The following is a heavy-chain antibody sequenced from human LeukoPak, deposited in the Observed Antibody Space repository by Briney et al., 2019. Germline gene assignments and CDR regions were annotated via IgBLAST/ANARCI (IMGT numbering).Heavy chain of an antibody. CDR2: ISGSGGST. CDR1: GFTFSSYA. D-gene: IGHD3-9*01. Sequence: GGSLRLSCAASGFTFSSYAMSWVRQAPGKGLEWVSAISGSGGSTYYADSVKGRFTISRDNSKNTLYLQMNSLRAEDTAVYYCAKDSQALRYFDWPPGAWGQGTLDTVSS. V-gene: IGHV3-23*01. CDR3: AKDSQALRYFDWPPGA. J-gene: IGHJ5*02.